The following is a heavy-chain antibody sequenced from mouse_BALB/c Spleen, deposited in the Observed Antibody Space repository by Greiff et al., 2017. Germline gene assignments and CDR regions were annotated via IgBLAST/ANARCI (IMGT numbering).Heavy chain of an antibody. V-gene: IGHV2-6-7*01. CDR2: IWGDGST. CDR1: GFSLTGYG. Sequence: QVQLKESGPGLVAPSQSLSITCTVSGFSLTGYGVNWVRQPPGKGLEWLGMIWGDGSTDYNSALKSRLSISKDNSKSQVFLKMNSLQTDDTARYYCARDMITTGDYYAMDYWGQGTSVTVSS. J-gene: IGHJ4*01. CDR3: ARDMITTGDYYAMDY. D-gene: IGHD2-4*01.